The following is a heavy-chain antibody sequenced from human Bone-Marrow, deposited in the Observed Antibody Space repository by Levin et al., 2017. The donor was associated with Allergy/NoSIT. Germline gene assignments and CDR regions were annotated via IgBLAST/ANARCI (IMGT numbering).Heavy chain of an antibody. CDR2: VNPNIGAT. Sequence: ASVKVSCQASGYLFNAYYIHWVRQAPGQGLEWMGWVNPNIGATNLAQKFQGRLTLTTDTSITTAYMVLQRLTSDDTALYFCVRGGTGTTRFSSHTRGHGTLVTVTS. D-gene: IGHD1-1*01. J-gene: IGHJ4*01. V-gene: IGHV1-2*02. CDR1: GYLFNAYY. CDR3: VRGGTGTTRFSSHT.